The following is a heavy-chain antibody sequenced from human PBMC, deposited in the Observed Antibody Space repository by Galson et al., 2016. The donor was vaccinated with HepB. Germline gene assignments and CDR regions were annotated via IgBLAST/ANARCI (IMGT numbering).Heavy chain of an antibody. CDR1: GGSLRGYT. CDR2: INHGGST. V-gene: IGHV4-34*01. CDR3: ARSRRCSGGDCYSFFRYNWFDP. D-gene: IGHD2-15*01. J-gene: IGHJ5*02. Sequence: TLSLTCVVYGGSLRGYTWSWIRQPPGKGLEWIGEINHGGSTNYNPSLKRRVTMSVDTSKNQFSLKLTSVTAADTAVYFCARSRRCSGGDCYSFFRYNWFDPWGQGTPVTVSS.